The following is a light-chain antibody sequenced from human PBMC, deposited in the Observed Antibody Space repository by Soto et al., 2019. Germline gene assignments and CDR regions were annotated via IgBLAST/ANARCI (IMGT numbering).Light chain of an antibody. J-gene: IGKJ1*01. CDR1: QSVSSL. CDR3: QQYYNSPMWT. CDR2: DTS. Sequence: IVLTQSPATLSVSPGERATLSCRASQSVSSLLAWYQQKPRQAPRLLIYDTSTRATGIPARFSGSGSGTDFTLTISSLQSEDFAIYYCQQYYNSPMWTFGQGTKVEIK. V-gene: IGKV3-15*01.